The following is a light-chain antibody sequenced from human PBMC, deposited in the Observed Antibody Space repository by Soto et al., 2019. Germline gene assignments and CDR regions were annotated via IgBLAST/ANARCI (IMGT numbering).Light chain of an antibody. J-gene: IGLJ2*01. Sequence: QSALTQPPSASGSPGQSVAISCTGTSRDIGGYNYVSWYQIHPGKAPKLMIYEVNKRPSGVPDRFSGSKSGNTASLIVSGLQAEDEADYYCSSYAGSNMGVFGGGTQLTVL. CDR1: SRDIGGYNY. CDR3: SSYAGSNMGV. V-gene: IGLV2-8*01. CDR2: EVN.